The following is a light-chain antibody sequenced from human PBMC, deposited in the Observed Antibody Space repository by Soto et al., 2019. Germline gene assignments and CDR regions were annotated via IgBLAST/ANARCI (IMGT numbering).Light chain of an antibody. CDR3: QQRSNWPIT. CDR2: DAS. Sequence: EIVLTQSPATLSLSPGERATLSCRASQSVSSYLAWYQQKPGQAPRLLIYDASNRATGIPARFSGSGSGTDFTLTISSLEHDDFAVYYCQQRSNWPITFGQGTRLEIK. V-gene: IGKV3-11*01. J-gene: IGKJ5*01. CDR1: QSVSSY.